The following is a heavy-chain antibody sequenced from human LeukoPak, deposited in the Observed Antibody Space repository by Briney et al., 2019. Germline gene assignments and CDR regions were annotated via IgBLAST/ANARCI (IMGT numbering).Heavy chain of an antibody. CDR3: ARVGSGSFDY. J-gene: IGHJ4*02. V-gene: IGHV4-59*01. D-gene: IGHD3-10*01. CDR2: IYYSGNT. CDR1: GVSISTYY. Sequence: SETLSLTCTVSGVSISTYYWSWIRQPPGKGLEWIGYIYYSGNTNCNPSLKSRVTISLDTSKNQFSLKLSSVTAADTAVYYCARVGSGSFDYWGQGTLVTVSS.